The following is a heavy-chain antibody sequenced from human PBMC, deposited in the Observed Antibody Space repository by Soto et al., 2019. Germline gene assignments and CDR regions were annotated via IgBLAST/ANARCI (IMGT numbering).Heavy chain of an antibody. D-gene: IGHD3-3*01. Sequence: SETLSLTCAVYGGSFSGYYWSWIRQPPGKGLEWIGEINHSGSTNYNPSLKSRVTISVDTSKNQFPLKLSSVTAADTAVYYCARGYYDFWSGKTTNWFDPWGQGTLVTVSS. CDR1: GGSFSGYY. CDR2: INHSGST. CDR3: ARGYYDFWSGKTTNWFDP. V-gene: IGHV4-34*01. J-gene: IGHJ5*02.